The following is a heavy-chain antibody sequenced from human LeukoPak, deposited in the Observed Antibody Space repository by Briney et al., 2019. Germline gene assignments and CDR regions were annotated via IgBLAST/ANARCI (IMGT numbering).Heavy chain of an antibody. CDR2: IYYSGST. V-gene: IGHV4-59*01. J-gene: IGHJ4*02. CDR1: GGSISSYY. Sequence: NPSETLSLTCTVSGGSISSYYWSWIRQPPGKGLEWIGCIYYSGSTNYNPSLKSRVTISVDTSKNQFSLKLSSVTAADTAVYYCARSYYDSSGYYSFDYWGQGTLVTVSS. CDR3: ARSYYDSSGYYSFDY. D-gene: IGHD3-22*01.